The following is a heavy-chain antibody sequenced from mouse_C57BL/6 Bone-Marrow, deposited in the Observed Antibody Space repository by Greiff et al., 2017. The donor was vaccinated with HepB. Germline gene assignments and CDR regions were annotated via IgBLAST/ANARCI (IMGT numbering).Heavy chain of an antibody. J-gene: IGHJ3*01. CDR1: GYAFSSSW. V-gene: IGHV1-82*01. CDR3: AGPPHYDGFAY. Sequence: QVQLKESGPELVKPGASVKISCKASGYAFSSSWLNWVKQRPGKGLEWIGRIYPGDGDTNYNGKFKGKATLTADKSSSTAYMQLSSLTSEDSAVYFCAGPPHYDGFAYWGQGTLVTVSA. D-gene: IGHD1-2*01. CDR2: IYPGDGDT.